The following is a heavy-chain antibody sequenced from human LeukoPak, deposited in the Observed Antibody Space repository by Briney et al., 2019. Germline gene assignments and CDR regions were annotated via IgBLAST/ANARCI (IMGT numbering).Heavy chain of an antibody. CDR3: ARVAATLKRINWFGP. CDR2: IYYSGST. J-gene: IGHJ5*02. Sequence: SETLSLTCTVSGGSISSSSYYWGWIRQPPGKGLEWIGSIYYSGSTYCNPSLKSRVTISVDTSKNQFSLKLSSVTAADTAVYYCARVAATLKRINWFGPWGQGTLVTVSS. V-gene: IGHV4-39*01. CDR1: GGSISSSSYY. D-gene: IGHD2-15*01.